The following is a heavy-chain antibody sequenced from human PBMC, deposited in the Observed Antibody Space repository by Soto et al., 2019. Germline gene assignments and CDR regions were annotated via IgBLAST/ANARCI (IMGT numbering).Heavy chain of an antibody. CDR3: ARDGPSGGSCYDCYYGMDV. CDR2: IIPIFGTA. J-gene: IGHJ6*02. CDR1: GGTFSSYA. Sequence: QVQLVQSGAEVKKPGSSVKVSCKASGGTFSSYAISWVRQAPGQGLEWMGGIIPIFGTAKYAQKFQGRVTITADESTSTAYMELSSLRSEDTAVYYCARDGPSGGSCYDCYYGMDVWGQGTTVTVSS. V-gene: IGHV1-69*01. D-gene: IGHD2-15*01.